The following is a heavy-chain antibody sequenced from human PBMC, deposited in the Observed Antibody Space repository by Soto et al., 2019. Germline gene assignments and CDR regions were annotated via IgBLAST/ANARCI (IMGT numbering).Heavy chain of an antibody. CDR3: ARENPDGAGRRPIDY. J-gene: IGHJ4*02. Sequence: SETLSLTCTVSGGSISSGGYYWSWIRQHPGKGLEWIGYIYYSGSTYYNPSLKSRVTISVDTSKNQFSLKLSSVTAADTAVYYCARENPDGAGRRPIDYWGQGTLVTVSS. CDR2: IYYSGST. CDR1: GGSISSGGYY. D-gene: IGHD2-8*01. V-gene: IGHV4-31*03.